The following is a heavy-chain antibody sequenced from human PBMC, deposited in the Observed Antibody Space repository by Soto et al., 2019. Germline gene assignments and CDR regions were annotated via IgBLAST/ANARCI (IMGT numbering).Heavy chain of an antibody. CDR1: SGSFSGYY. J-gene: IGHJ3*02. Sequence: SETLSLTCAVYSGSFSGYYWSWIRQPPGKGLEWIGEMNHSGSTKYNPSLKSRVTISLDTSKDQFSLRLSSVTAADTAVYYCASDYGDYWAFDIWGQGTMVTVSS. CDR2: MNHSGST. CDR3: ASDYGDYWAFDI. V-gene: IGHV4-34*01. D-gene: IGHD4-17*01.